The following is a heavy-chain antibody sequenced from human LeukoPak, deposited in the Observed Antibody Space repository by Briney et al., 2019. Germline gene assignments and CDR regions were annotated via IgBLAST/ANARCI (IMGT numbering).Heavy chain of an antibody. CDR3: ARASRDGYNQNFDH. Sequence: HGESLKISCKGLGYSFSSYWNAWVRQRPGKGLEWMGIIYPGGSETRYDPSFQGQVTISADSSTSTAYLQWSSLRASDTAMYYCARASRDGYNQNFDHWGQGTLVTVSS. V-gene: IGHV5-51*01. CDR1: GYSFSSYW. J-gene: IGHJ4*02. CDR2: IYPGGSET. D-gene: IGHD5-24*01.